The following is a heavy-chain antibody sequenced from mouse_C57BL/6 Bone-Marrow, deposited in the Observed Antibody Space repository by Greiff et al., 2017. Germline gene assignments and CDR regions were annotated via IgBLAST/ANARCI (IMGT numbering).Heavy chain of an antibody. V-gene: IGHV1-69*01. CDR1: GYTFTSYW. CDR2: IDPSDSYT. Sequence: VQLKQPGAELVMPGASVKLSCKASGYTFTSYWMHWVKQRPGQGLEWIGEIDPSDSYTNYNQKFKGKSTFTVDKSSSTAYMQLSSLTSEDSAVYYCARGGDYPDYWGQGTTLTVSS. CDR3: ARGGDYPDY. J-gene: IGHJ2*01.